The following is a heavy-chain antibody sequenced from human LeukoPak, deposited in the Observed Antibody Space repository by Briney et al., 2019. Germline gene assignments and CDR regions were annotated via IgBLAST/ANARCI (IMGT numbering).Heavy chain of an antibody. CDR1: GGTFSSYA. D-gene: IGHD1-14*01. CDR3: ARDLNQETYYYGMDV. Sequence: SVKVSCKASGGTFSSYAISWVRQAPGQGLEWMGGIIPIFGTANYAQKFQGRVTITADESTSTAYMELSSLRSEDTAVYYCARDLNQETYYYGMDVWGQGTTVTVSS. V-gene: IGHV1-69*13. J-gene: IGHJ6*02. CDR2: IIPIFGTA.